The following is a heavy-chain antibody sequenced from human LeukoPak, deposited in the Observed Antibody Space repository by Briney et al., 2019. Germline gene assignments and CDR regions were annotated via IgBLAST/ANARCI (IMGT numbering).Heavy chain of an antibody. CDR3: ARDANYYDSSGTPLNWFDP. J-gene: IGHJ5*02. Sequence: GGSLRLSCAASGFTFSSYSMNWVRQAPGKGLEWVSSISSSSSYIYYADSVKGRFTISRDNAKNSLYLQMNSLRAEDTAVYYCARDANYYDSSGTPLNWFDPWGQGTLVTVSS. CDR1: GFTFSSYS. CDR2: ISSSSSYI. D-gene: IGHD3-22*01. V-gene: IGHV3-21*01.